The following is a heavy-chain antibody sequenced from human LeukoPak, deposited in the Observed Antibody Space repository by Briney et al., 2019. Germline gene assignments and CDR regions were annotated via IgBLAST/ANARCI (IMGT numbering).Heavy chain of an antibody. D-gene: IGHD6-19*01. V-gene: IGHV3-53*01. CDR2: IYSGGST. CDR1: GFTVSSNY. Sequence: GGSLRLSCVASGFTVSSNYMSWVRQAPGKGLEWVSVIYSGGSTYYADSVKGRFTISRDNSKNTLYLQMNSLRVEDTAVYYCARDYGVAEGYWGQGTLVTVSS. J-gene: IGHJ4*02. CDR3: ARDYGVAEGY.